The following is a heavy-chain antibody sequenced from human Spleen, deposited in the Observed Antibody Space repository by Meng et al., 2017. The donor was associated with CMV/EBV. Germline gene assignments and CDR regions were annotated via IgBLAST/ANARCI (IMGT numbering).Heavy chain of an antibody. J-gene: IGHJ4*02. V-gene: IGHV3-23*01. D-gene: IGHD3-3*01. Sequence: GESLKISCEASGFTFSGHALHWVRRAPGKGLEWVSGISASGATPYYADSVKGRFTISRDNYKNTLSLQMNSLRAEDTAVYYCAKVIYGVLSAFHYWGQGTLVTVSS. CDR1: GFTFSGHA. CDR2: ISASGATP. CDR3: AKVIYGVLSAFHY.